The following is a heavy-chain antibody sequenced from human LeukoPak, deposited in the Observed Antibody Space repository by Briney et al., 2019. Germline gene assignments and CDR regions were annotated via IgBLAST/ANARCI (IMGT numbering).Heavy chain of an antibody. CDR1: GFTFSRYD. J-gene: IGHJ6*03. V-gene: IGHV3-23*01. D-gene: IGHD1-26*01. Sequence: GGSLRLSCAASGFTFSRYDMNWVRQAPGKGLEWVSAISGSGSSTHYADSVKGRFTISRDNSKNTLYLQMNNLRAEDTAVYYCAKPFIVGATGYYYYMDVWGKGTTVTVSS. CDR3: AKPFIVGATGYYYYMDV. CDR2: ISGSGSST.